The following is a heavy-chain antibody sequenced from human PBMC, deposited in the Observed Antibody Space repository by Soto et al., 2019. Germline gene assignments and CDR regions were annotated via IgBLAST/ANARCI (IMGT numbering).Heavy chain of an antibody. CDR1: GFTFSSYA. Sequence: EVQLLESGGGLVQPGGSLRLSCAASGFTFSSYAMSWVRQAPGKGLEWVSAISGSGGSTYYADSVKGRFTISRDNSKNTLYLQMNSLRAEDTAVYYCGGSGSRLYYYDYYMDVWGKGTTVTVSS. V-gene: IGHV3-23*01. D-gene: IGHD3-10*01. J-gene: IGHJ6*03. CDR3: GGSGSRLYYYDYYMDV. CDR2: ISGSGGST.